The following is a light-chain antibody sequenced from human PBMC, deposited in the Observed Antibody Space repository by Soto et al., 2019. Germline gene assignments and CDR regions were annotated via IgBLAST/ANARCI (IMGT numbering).Light chain of an antibody. CDR3: PHRSNWPRAT. Sequence: EIVLTQSPATLSLSPGERATLSCRASQSVSSYLAWYQQKPGQAPRLLIYDASNRATGIPARFSGSGSETDFTLTISSLEPEDFAVYYCPHRSNWPRATFGQGTRLEIK. CDR1: QSVSSY. J-gene: IGKJ5*01. CDR2: DAS. V-gene: IGKV3-11*01.